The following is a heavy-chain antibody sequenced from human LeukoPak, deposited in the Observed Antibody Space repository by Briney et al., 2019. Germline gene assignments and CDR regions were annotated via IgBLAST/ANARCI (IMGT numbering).Heavy chain of an antibody. D-gene: IGHD3-10*01. CDR1: GFTFNNYN. CDR2: ISSSSTVI. CDR3: VRDSSMGRAFN. V-gene: IGHV3-48*04. J-gene: IGHJ4*02. Sequence: PGGSLRLSCAASGFTFNNYNMNWVRQAPGKGLEWVSYISSSSTVIYYAESVKGRFTISRDNAKNSLYLQLNSLRAEDTAVYYCVRDSSMGRAFNWGQGTLVTVSS.